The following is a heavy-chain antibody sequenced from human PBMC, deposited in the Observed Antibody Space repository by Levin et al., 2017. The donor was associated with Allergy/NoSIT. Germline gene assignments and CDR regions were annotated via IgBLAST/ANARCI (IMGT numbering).Heavy chain of an antibody. CDR1: GFTFSSYG. CDR3: ARDYLGVAVAGTTVVDWFDP. CDR2: IWYDGSNK. D-gene: IGHD6-19*01. Sequence: GGSLRLSCAASGFTFSSYGMHWVRQAPGKGLEWVAVIWYDGSNKYYADSVKGRFTISRDNSKNTLYLQMNSLRAEDTAVYYCARDYLGVAVAGTTVVDWFDPWGQGTLVTVSS. J-gene: IGHJ5*02. V-gene: IGHV3-33*01.